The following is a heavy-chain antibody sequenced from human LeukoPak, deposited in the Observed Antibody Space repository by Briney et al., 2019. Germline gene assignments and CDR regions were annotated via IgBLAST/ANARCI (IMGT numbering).Heavy chain of an antibody. CDR2: IKQDGSEK. V-gene: IGHV3-7*01. J-gene: IGHJ5*02. CDR3: AGEDRYCSSTSCSCFDP. Sequence: GGSLRLSCAASGFTFSSYWMSWVRQAPGKGLEWVANIKQDGSEKYYVDSVKGRFTISRDNAKNSLYLQMNSLRAEDTAVYYCAGEDRYCSSTSCSCFDPWGQGTLVTVSS. CDR1: GFTFSSYW. D-gene: IGHD2-2*01.